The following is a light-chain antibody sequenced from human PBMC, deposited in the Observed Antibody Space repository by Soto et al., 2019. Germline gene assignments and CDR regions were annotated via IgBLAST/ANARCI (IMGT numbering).Light chain of an antibody. CDR3: QQYDKWPLT. CDR1: QSISTN. CDR2: GAS. J-gene: IGKJ3*01. Sequence: EIVMTQSPATLSVSPGERASLSCRASQSISTNLAWYQQQPGQAPRLLIYGASTRATGIPARFSGSGSGTEFTLTISSPQSEDFAVYYCQQYDKWPLTFGPGTKVDIE. V-gene: IGKV3-15*01.